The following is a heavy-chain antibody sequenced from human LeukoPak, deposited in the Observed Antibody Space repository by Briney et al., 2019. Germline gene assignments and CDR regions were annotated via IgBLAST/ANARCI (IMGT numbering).Heavy chain of an antibody. J-gene: IGHJ4*02. V-gene: IGHV3-30*04. Sequence: GGSLRLSCAASAFIFTRYAMSWVRQAPGKGLEWVAVMSYDGSNKYYADSVKGRFTISRDNSKNTLYLQMNSLRAEDTAVYYCARAGVSGYEWGYFDYWGQGTLVTVSS. CDR3: ARAGVSGYEWGYFDY. CDR2: MSYDGSNK. CDR1: AFIFTRYA. D-gene: IGHD5-12*01.